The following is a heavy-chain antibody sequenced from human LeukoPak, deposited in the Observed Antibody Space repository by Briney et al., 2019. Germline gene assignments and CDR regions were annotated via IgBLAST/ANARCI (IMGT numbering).Heavy chain of an antibody. CDR1: GFTFSSYG. V-gene: IGHV3-30*18. CDR2: ISYDGSNK. Sequence: GGSLRFSSAASGFTFSSYGMLWVRQAPGKGLEWVAVISYDGSNKYYADSVKGRFTISRDNSKNTLYLQMNSLRAEDTAVYDCAKLWGTQYCSSTSCYFDYWGQGTLVTVSS. CDR3: AKLWGTQYCSSTSCYFDY. D-gene: IGHD2-2*01. J-gene: IGHJ4*02.